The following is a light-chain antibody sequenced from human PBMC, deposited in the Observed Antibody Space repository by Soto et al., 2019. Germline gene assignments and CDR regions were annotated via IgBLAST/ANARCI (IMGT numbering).Light chain of an antibody. CDR3: QQGNNWPLT. CDR2: DAS. Sequence: IVLTQSPATLSLSPGERATLFCRASQSVSSYLAWYQKKPGQPPRLLIYDASNRATDIPARFSGSGSGTDYTLTISSLAPEDFAIYYCQQGNNWPLTFGGGTKVEIK. V-gene: IGKV3-11*01. CDR1: QSVSSY. J-gene: IGKJ4*01.